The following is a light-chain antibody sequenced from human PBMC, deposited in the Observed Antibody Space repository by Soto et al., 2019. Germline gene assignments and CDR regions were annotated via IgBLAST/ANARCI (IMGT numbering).Light chain of an antibody. V-gene: IGLV4-69*01. Sequence: QLVLTQSPSASASLGASVKVTCTLSSGHSSYAIAWHQQQPEKGPRYLMKLNSDGSHSKGDGIPDRFSGSSSGAERYLTISSLQAEDEADYYCLTWGSGIPVVFGGGTKLTVL. J-gene: IGLJ3*02. CDR1: SGHSSYA. CDR2: LNSDGSH. CDR3: LTWGSGIPVV.